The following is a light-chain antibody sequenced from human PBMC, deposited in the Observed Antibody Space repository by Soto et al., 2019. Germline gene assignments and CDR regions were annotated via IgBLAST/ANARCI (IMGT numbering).Light chain of an antibody. CDR2: EVS. J-gene: IGLJ2*01. V-gene: IGLV2-8*01. Sequence: QSALTQPPSASGSPGQSVTISCTGTSSDVGGYDFVSWYQQHPGKAPKLMIYEVSKRRSGVPDRFSGSKSGNTASLTVSGLQAEDEGDYYCTSYAGSNNVVFGGGTKVTVL. CDR1: SSDVGGYDF. CDR3: TSYAGSNNVV.